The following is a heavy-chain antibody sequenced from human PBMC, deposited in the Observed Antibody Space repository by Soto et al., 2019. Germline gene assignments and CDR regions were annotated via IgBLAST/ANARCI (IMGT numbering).Heavy chain of an antibody. V-gene: IGHV3-48*02. Sequence: QPGGSLRLSCAGSGFIFSSFIMNWVRQAPGKGLEWVSYVSSSSSPIYYADSVKGRFTSSRDNAKNSLYLQMNSLRDEDTAVYFCARGARDYGDYFSYGLDVWGQGTTVTVSS. CDR3: ARGARDYGDYFSYGLDV. CDR1: GFIFSSFI. D-gene: IGHD4-17*01. J-gene: IGHJ6*02. CDR2: VSSSSSPI.